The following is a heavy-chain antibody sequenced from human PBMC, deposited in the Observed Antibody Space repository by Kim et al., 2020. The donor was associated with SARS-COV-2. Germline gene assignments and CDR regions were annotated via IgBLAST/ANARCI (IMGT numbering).Heavy chain of an antibody. D-gene: IGHD2-2*02. CDR2: INSDGSST. J-gene: IGHJ4*02. CDR3: AREGGYCSSTSCHKFADY. CDR1: GFTFSSYW. Sequence: GGSLRLSCAASGFTFSSYWMHWVRQAPGKGLVWVSRINSDGSSTSYADSVKGRSTISRDNAKNTLYLQMNSLRAEDTAVYYCAREGGYCSSTSCHKFADYWGQGTLVTVSS. V-gene: IGHV3-74*01.